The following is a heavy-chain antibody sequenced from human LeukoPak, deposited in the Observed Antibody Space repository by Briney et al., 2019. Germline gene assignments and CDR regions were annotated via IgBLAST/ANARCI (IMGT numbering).Heavy chain of an antibody. V-gene: IGHV3-30*02. Sequence: PGGSLRLFCAASGFSLSNLGMHWLRQAPGKGLEWVAFIRYDGNNKHYADSVKGRFTISRDNSKTTLFLQMNSLRDEDTAVYYCAKDGGSWTHDYWGQGTLVTVSS. D-gene: IGHD1-1*01. CDR1: GFSLSNLG. CDR2: IRYDGNNK. J-gene: IGHJ4*02. CDR3: AKDGGSWTHDY.